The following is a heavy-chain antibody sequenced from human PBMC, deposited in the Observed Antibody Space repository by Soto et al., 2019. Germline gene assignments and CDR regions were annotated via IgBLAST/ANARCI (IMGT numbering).Heavy chain of an antibody. Sequence: QVQLQESGPGLVKPSETLSLTCTVSGGSVSSGNSYWSWIRQPPEKGLEWIGYIYYSGSTTYNPSLRSRVTILIDTSKNQLSLKLISVTAADTAVYYCAREERWPGVGSQGFYSWGQGTLVTVSS. J-gene: IGHJ4*02. CDR3: AREERWPGVGSQGFYS. CDR2: IYYSGST. D-gene: IGHD1-26*01. V-gene: IGHV4-61*01. CDR1: GGSVSSGNSY.